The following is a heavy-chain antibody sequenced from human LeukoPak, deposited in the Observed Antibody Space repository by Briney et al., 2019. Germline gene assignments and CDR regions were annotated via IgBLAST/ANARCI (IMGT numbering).Heavy chain of an antibody. Sequence: GASVKVSCKASGYTFTSYGINWVRQAPGQGLEWMGWITPYNHNAKYAQKFQGRVTMTTDTSTDMAYMDLRSLGSDDTAMYYCARDLIYDNSGSARDTNDAFDIWGQGTMLIVSS. CDR1: GYTFTSYG. V-gene: IGHV1-18*04. D-gene: IGHD6-19*01. J-gene: IGHJ3*02. CDR3: ARDLIYDNSGSARDTNDAFDI. CDR2: ITPYNHNA.